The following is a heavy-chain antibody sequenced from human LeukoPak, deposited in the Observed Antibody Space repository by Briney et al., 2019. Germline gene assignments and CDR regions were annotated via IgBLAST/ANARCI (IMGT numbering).Heavy chain of an antibody. J-gene: IGHJ6*02. D-gene: IGHD5-18*01. CDR1: GFTFGDYA. CDR2: IRSKAYGGTT. CDR3: TRLGYSYGYGYYYGMDV. Sequence: HPGGSLRLSCTASGFTFGDYAMSWVRQAPEKGLEWVGFIRSKAYGGTTEYAASVKGRFTISRDDSKSIAYLQMNSLKTEDTAVYYCTRLGYSYGYGYYYGMDVWGQGTTVTVSS. V-gene: IGHV3-49*04.